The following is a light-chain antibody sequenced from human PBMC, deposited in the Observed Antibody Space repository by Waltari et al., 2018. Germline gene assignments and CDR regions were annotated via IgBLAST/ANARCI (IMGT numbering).Light chain of an antibody. CDR3: QQFNSYSVT. J-gene: IGKJ2*01. CDR1: QTVNNY. V-gene: IGKV1-5*03. Sequence: DVQMTQLPSTLSAAVGERVTIPCRASQTVNNYVAWYQQKPGTAPKLVIYGTSSLESGVPSRFSGSGSGTEFTLTISNLQPDDFATYYCQQFNSYSVTFGQGTKLEIK. CDR2: GTS.